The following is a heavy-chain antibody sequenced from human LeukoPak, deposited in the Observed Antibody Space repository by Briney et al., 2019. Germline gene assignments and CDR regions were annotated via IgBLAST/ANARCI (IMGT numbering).Heavy chain of an antibody. Sequence: GGSLRLSCAASGFTFSSFSMNWVRQAPGKGLEWLSYILHNSATIYYANSVKGRFTISRDNAKNSLYLQMNSLRAEDTAVYYCARAYYYGSGSYPDSWGQGTLVTVSS. V-gene: IGHV3-48*04. CDR1: GFTFSSFS. CDR3: ARAYYYGSGSYPDS. J-gene: IGHJ5*01. CDR2: ILHNSATI. D-gene: IGHD3-10*01.